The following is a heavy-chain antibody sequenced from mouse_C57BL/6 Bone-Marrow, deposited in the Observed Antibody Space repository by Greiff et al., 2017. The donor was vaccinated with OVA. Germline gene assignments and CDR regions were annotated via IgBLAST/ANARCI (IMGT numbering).Heavy chain of an antibody. CDR1: GYTFTSYW. CDR3: ARGYSNYDAMDY. CDR2: IDPSDSET. V-gene: IGHV1-52*01. J-gene: IGHJ4*01. Sequence: VQLQQPGAELVRPGSSVKPSCKASGYTFTSYWMHWVKQRPIQGLEWIGNIDPSDSETHYNQKFKDKATLTVDKSSSTAYMQLSSLTSEDSAVYYCARGYSNYDAMDYWGQGTSVTVSS. D-gene: IGHD2-5*01.